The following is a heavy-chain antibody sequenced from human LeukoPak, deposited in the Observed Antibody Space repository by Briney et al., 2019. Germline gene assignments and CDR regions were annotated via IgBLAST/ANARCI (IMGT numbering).Heavy chain of an antibody. CDR3: ARDNYYGSGSYTADL. V-gene: IGHV1-69*13. CDR1: GGTFSGYA. D-gene: IGHD3-10*01. J-gene: IGHJ5*02. Sequence: GASVKVSCKASGGTFSGYAISWVRQAPGQGLEWMGGIIPIFGTANYAQKFQGRVTITADESTSTAYMELSSLRSEDTAVYYCARDNYYGSGSYTADLWGQGTLVTVSS. CDR2: IIPIFGTA.